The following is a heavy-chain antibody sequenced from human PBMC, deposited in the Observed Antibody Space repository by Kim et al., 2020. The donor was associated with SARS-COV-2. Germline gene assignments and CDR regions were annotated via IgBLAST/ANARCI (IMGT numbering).Heavy chain of an antibody. J-gene: IGHJ4*02. CDR3: ARTGGVTTLFDY. D-gene: IGHD4-4*01. V-gene: IGHV4-39*01. Sequence: YYTPSLTSRVTRSVDTSKNQFYLKRSSVTAADTAVYYCARTGGVTTLFDYWGQGTLVTVSS.